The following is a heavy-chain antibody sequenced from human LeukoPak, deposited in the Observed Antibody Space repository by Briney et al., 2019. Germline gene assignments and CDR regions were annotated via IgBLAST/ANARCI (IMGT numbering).Heavy chain of an antibody. CDR3: ARDPMVRGVILYYYYYYGMGV. Sequence: TGGSLRLSCAASGFTFSSYAMHWVRQAPGKGLEWVAVISYDGSNKYYADSVKGRFTISRDNSKNTLYLQMNSLRAEDTAVYYCARDPMVRGVILYYYYYYGMGVWGQGTTVTVSS. J-gene: IGHJ6*02. V-gene: IGHV3-30-3*01. D-gene: IGHD3-10*01. CDR1: GFTFSSYA. CDR2: ISYDGSNK.